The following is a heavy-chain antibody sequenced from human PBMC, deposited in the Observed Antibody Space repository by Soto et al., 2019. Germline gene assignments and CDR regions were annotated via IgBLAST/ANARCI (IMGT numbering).Heavy chain of an antibody. J-gene: IGHJ4*02. D-gene: IGHD3-10*01. CDR1: GYTFTGYY. V-gene: IGHV1-2*04. Sequence: QVQLVQSGAEVKKPGASVKVSCKASGYTFTGYYMHWVRQAPGQGLEWMGWINPNSGGTNYAQKFQGWVTMTRDTSISTAYMERSRLRSDDTAVYYCARGGLLWFGESKAYYFDYWGQGTLVTVSS. CDR2: INPNSGGT. CDR3: ARGGLLWFGESKAYYFDY.